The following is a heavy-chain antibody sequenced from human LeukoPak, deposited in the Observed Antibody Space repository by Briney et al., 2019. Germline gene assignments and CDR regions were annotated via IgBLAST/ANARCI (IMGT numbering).Heavy chain of an antibody. CDR1: GGSISSGGYY. D-gene: IGHD4-17*01. Sequence: SETLSLTCTVSGGSISSGGYYWSWIRQHPGKGLEWIGYIYYSGSTYYNPSLKSRVTISVDTSKNQFSLKLSSVTAADTAVYYCARVSGDYVDYWGQGTLVTVSS. CDR2: IYYSGST. J-gene: IGHJ4*02. V-gene: IGHV4-31*03. CDR3: ARVSGDYVDY.